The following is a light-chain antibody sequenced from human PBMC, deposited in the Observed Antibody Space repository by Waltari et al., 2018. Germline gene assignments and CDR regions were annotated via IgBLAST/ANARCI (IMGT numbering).Light chain of an antibody. Sequence: QSALTQPASVSGSPGPSIPISCTGTSSDVGGYNYVSWYQQHPGKAPKLMIYEVSNRPSGVSNRFSGSKSGNTASLTISGLQAEDEADYYCSSYTSSSTLGVVFGGGTKLTVL. CDR2: EVS. J-gene: IGLJ2*01. V-gene: IGLV2-14*01. CDR3: SSYTSSSTLGVV. CDR1: SSDVGGYNY.